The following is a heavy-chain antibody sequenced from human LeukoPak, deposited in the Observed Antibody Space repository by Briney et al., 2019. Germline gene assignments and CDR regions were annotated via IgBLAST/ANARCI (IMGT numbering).Heavy chain of an antibody. Sequence: NPSQTLSLTCSVSGVSVSDGRYYWTWIRQHPGKGLEWIVYKYYSGSAKYNPSLKSRLTISIDTSKNQFSLQLSSVTAADTATYYCATPYCSSLSCLDVFNMWGQGTRVTVSS. CDR1: GVSVSDGRYY. CDR3: ATPYCSSLSCLDVFNM. CDR2: KYYSGSA. D-gene: IGHD2-2*01. V-gene: IGHV4-31*03. J-gene: IGHJ3*02.